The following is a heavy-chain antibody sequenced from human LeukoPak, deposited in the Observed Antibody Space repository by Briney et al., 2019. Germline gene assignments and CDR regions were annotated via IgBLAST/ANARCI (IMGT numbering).Heavy chain of an antibody. D-gene: IGHD4-11*01. V-gene: IGHV3-33*01. CDR3: ARDAQRGFDYSNSLKN. J-gene: IGHJ4*01. Sequence: GWSLRLSCAASGFIFSHHGMHWVRQAPGKGLEWVAVIWSDATNRFYADSVKGRFTTSRDNSQNTVFLQMNSLRVKDTAIYYCARDAQRGFDYSNSLKNWGHGTLVTVSS. CDR1: GFIFSHHG. CDR2: IWSDATNR.